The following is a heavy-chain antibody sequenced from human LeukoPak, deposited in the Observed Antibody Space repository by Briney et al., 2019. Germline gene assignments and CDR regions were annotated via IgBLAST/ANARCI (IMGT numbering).Heavy chain of an antibody. D-gene: IGHD6-6*01. Sequence: GGSLRLSCAASGFTSSSFGLHWVRQAPGKGLEWVAFIRSDGSIKYYADSVKGRFTISRDNSKNTLYLQMNRLRAEDTAVYYCAKDSGSAPYDYWGQGSLATVSS. CDR1: GFTSSSFG. J-gene: IGHJ4*02. CDR2: IRSDGSIK. CDR3: AKDSGSAPYDY. V-gene: IGHV3-30*02.